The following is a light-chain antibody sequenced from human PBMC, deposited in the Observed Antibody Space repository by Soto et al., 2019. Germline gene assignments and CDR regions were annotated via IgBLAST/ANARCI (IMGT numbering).Light chain of an antibody. V-gene: IGKV1-33*01. CDR3: QQYDSLPLT. J-gene: IGKJ4*01. Sequence: DIQMTQSPPSLSASVGDRVTITCQASEHINNYLNWYQQIPGKAPKLLIYDASNLAAGAPSRFSGSGSGTAFTFAISGLQPDAVATYYCQQYDSLPLTFGRGTKVDIK. CDR1: EHINNY. CDR2: DAS.